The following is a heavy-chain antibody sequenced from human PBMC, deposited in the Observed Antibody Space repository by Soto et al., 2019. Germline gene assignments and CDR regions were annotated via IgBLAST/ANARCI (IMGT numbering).Heavy chain of an antibody. CDR3: ARGRRGSIAARRGSGWFDP. J-gene: IGHJ5*02. D-gene: IGHD6-6*01. CDR1: GYTFTSYD. CDR2: MNPNSGNT. Sequence: QVQLVQSGAEVKKPGASVKVSCKASGYTFTSYDINWVRQATGQGLEWMGWMNPNSGNTGYAQKFQGRVTMTRNTSISTAYMELSSLRSEATAVYYCARGRRGSIAARRGSGWFDPWGQGTLVTVSS. V-gene: IGHV1-8*01.